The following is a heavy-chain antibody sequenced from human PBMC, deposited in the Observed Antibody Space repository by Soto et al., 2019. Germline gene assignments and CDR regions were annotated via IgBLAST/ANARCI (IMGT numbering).Heavy chain of an antibody. CDR2: ISGSGGST. D-gene: IGHD6-19*01. V-gene: IGHV3-23*01. J-gene: IGHJ4*02. CDR1: GFTFSSYA. Sequence: EEQLLESGGGLVQPGGSLRLSCAASGFTFSSYAMSWVRQAPGKGLEWVSAISGSGGSTYYADSVKGRFTISRDNSKNTLYLQMNSLRAEDTAVYYCAKVKVITVAGPAYLDYWGQGTLVTVSS. CDR3: AKVKVITVAGPAYLDY.